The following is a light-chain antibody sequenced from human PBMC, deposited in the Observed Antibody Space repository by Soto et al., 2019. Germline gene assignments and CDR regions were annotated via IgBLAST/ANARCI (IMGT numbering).Light chain of an antibody. CDR2: GAS. Sequence: EIVMTQSPATLSVSPGERATLSCRASQSVSSNLAWYQQKPGQAPRRLIYGASTSASGIPARFSGSGSGTEFTLTISSLQSEDFAFYYCQQYNNWPPWTFGQGTKVEIK. CDR1: QSVSSN. J-gene: IGKJ1*01. CDR3: QQYNNWPPWT. V-gene: IGKV3-15*01.